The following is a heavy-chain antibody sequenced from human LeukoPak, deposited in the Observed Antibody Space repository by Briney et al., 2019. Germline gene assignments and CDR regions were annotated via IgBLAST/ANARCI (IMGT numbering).Heavy chain of an antibody. D-gene: IGHD3-22*01. V-gene: IGHV6-1*01. CDR3: ASSATYYDSRADAFDI. Sequence: SQTLPLTCAISGDSVSSNSAAWNWIRQSPSRGLEWLGRTYYRSKWYNDYAVSVKSRITINPDTSKNQFSLQLNSVTPEDTAVYYCASSATYYDSRADAFDIWGQGTMVTVSS. J-gene: IGHJ3*02. CDR2: TYYRSKWYN. CDR1: GDSVSSNSAA.